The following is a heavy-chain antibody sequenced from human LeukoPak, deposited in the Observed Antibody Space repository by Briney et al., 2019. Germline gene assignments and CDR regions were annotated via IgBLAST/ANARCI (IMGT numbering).Heavy chain of an antibody. V-gene: IGHV4-39*01. D-gene: IGHD2-15*01. J-gene: IGHJ4*02. CDR2: FYYGGNT. Sequence: PSETLSLTCTVSGGSISSSSQYWGWIRQPPGKGLEWIGSFYYGGNTYYNPSLKSRITISVDTSEKQFSLKLSSVTAADTAMYYCARQTSVGYCSGGRCYYFDYWGQGTLVTVSS. CDR1: GGSISSSSQY. CDR3: ARQTSVGYCSGGRCYYFDY.